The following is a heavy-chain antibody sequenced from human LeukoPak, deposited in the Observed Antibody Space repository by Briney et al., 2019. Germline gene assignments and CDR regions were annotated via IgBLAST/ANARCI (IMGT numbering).Heavy chain of an antibody. CDR2: IYYSGST. D-gene: IGHD2-2*01. CDR3: AREVVVPAAIDLNWFDP. CDR1: GGSISSGGYY. Sequence: SETLSLTCTVSGGSISSGGYYWSWIRQHPGKGLEWIGYIYYSGSTYYNPSLKSRVTISADTSKNQFSLKLSSVTAADTAVYYCAREVVVPAAIDLNWFDPWGQGTLVTVSS. J-gene: IGHJ5*02. V-gene: IGHV4-31*03.